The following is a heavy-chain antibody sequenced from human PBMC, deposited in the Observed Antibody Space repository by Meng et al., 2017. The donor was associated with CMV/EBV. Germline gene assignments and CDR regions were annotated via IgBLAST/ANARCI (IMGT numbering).Heavy chain of an antibody. J-gene: IGHJ4*02. CDR3: ARDPAWSVITPRRGFDY. Sequence: QVWLVQSGAEVKKPGASVKVSCKASGYTFTSYGSSWVRQAPGQGLEWMGWISAYNGNTNYAQKLQGRVTMTTDTSTGTAYMELRSLRSDDTAVYYCARDPAWSVITPRRGFDYWGQGTLVTVSS. D-gene: IGHD2-15*01. CDR1: GYTFTSYG. CDR2: ISAYNGNT. V-gene: IGHV1-18*01.